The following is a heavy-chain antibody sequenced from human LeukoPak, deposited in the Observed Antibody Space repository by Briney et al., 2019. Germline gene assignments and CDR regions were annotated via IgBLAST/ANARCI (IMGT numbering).Heavy chain of an antibody. V-gene: IGHV3-30*02. CDR2: IRYDGSNK. CDR1: GFTFSSYG. D-gene: IGHD2-2*01. CDR3: AKDYRQLLLYASSTFDY. J-gene: IGHJ4*02. Sequence: TGGSLRLSCAASGFTFSSYGMHWVRQAPGKGLEWVTFIRYDGSNKYYADSVKGRFTISRDNSKNTLYLQMNSLRAEDTAVYSCAKDYRQLLLYASSTFDYWGQGTLVTVSS.